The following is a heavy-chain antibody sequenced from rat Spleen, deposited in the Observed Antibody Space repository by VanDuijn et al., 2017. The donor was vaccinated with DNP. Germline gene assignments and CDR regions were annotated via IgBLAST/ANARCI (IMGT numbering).Heavy chain of an antibody. V-gene: IGHV5S10*01. CDR3: AKPMDYYSGGFAY. CDR1: GFNFSDYN. J-gene: IGHJ3*01. Sequence: EVQLVESGGGLVQPGGSLKLSCAASGFNFSDYNMAWVRQTPKKGLAWVKGILFDGSRTYYRDSVKGRFTISRDNAKITQYLKMNSLRSEDMATYYCAKPMDYYSGGFAYWGQGTLVTVSS. CDR2: ILFDGSRT. D-gene: IGHD1-1*01.